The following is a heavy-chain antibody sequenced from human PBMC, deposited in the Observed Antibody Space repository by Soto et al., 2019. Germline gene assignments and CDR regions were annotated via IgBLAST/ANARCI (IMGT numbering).Heavy chain of an antibody. CDR2: ISWNSNII. D-gene: IGHD2-15*01. CDR3: AKGGPDGFCSGGRCYFDY. Sequence: EVQLVESGGGLVQPGRSLRLSCAASGFTFDDYAMHWVRLVPGKGLECVSSISWNSNIIGYADSVKGRFTISRDNAMNSLYLQMNSLRPEDTALYYCAKGGPDGFCSGGRCYFDYWGHGTLVTVSS. CDR1: GFTFDDYA. J-gene: IGHJ4*01. V-gene: IGHV3-9*01.